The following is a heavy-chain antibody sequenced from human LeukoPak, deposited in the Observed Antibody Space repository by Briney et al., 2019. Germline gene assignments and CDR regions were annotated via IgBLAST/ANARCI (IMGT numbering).Heavy chain of an antibody. CDR2: ICTSSTYI. J-gene: IGHJ4*02. V-gene: IGHV3-21*01. CDR1: GFTFTGYS. Sequence: SGGSLRLSCAASGFTFTGYSLTWVRHAPGKGLELVSSICTSSTYIYSPDSVKGRFTISRDNAKKSVYLQINSLRADDTAVYYCAIKDVDGAVLSLGYGYWGQGTLVTVSS. D-gene: IGHD3-16*01. CDR3: AIKDVDGAVLSLGYGY.